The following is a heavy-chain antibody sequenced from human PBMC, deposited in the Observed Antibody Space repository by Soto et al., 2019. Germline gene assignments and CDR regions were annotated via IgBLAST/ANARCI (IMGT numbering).Heavy chain of an antibody. Sequence: GGSLRLSCAASGFTFSSYAMSWVRQAPGKGLEWVSAISGSGGSTYYADSVKGRFTISRDNSKNTLYLQMNSLRAEDTAVYYCAKVGGSGYVDYYYGMDVWGQGTTVTVSS. J-gene: IGHJ6*02. CDR1: GFTFSSYA. CDR2: ISGSGGST. CDR3: AKVGGSGYVDYYYGMDV. D-gene: IGHD3-10*01. V-gene: IGHV3-23*01.